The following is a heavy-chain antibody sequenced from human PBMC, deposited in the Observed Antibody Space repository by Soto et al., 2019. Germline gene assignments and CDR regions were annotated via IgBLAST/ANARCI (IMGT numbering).Heavy chain of an antibody. D-gene: IGHD3-10*01. V-gene: IGHV3-7*01. Sequence: GGSLRLSCAASGFTFSSYWMSWVRQAPGKGLEWVANIKQDGSEKYYVDSVKGRFTISRDNAKNSLYLQMNSLRAEDTAVYYCARYNGFGEDNWFDPWGQGTLVTVSS. J-gene: IGHJ5*02. CDR2: IKQDGSEK. CDR1: GFTFSSYW. CDR3: ARYNGFGEDNWFDP.